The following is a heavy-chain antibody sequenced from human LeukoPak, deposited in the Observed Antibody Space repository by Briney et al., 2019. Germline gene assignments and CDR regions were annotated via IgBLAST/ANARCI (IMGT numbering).Heavy chain of an antibody. CDR2: ISGDGGST. Sequence: GGSLRLSCAASGFTFDDYAMHWVRQAPGKGLEWVSLISGDGGSTYYADSVKGRFTISRDNSKNSLYLQMNSLRTEDTALYYCAKDSGGGGSYWGYYYYGMDVRGQGTTVTVSS. V-gene: IGHV3-43*02. D-gene: IGHD1-26*01. CDR1: GFTFDDYA. CDR3: AKDSGGGGSYWGYYYYGMDV. J-gene: IGHJ6*02.